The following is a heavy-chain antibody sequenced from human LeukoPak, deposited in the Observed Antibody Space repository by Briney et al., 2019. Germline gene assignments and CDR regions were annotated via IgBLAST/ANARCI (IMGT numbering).Heavy chain of an antibody. CDR1: GFTFSNYA. J-gene: IGHJ4*02. Sequence: PGGSLRLSCAAPGFTFSNYAMHWVRQAPGKGLEWVAFIRYDGSDKYYADSVRGRFTISRDNSKNTLYLQMNSLRAEDTAVYYCAKGVYYDSSGYSFDYWGQGTLVTVSS. V-gene: IGHV3-30*02. D-gene: IGHD3-22*01. CDR2: IRYDGSDK. CDR3: AKGVYYDSSGYSFDY.